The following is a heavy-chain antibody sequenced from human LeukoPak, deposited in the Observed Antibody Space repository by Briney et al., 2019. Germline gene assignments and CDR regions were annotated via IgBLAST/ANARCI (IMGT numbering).Heavy chain of an antibody. CDR2: INPNSGGT. D-gene: IGHD3-3*01. V-gene: IGHV1-2*02. J-gene: IGHJ5*02. Sequence: ASVKVSCKASGYTFTGYYMHWVRQAPGQGLEWMGWINPNSGGTNYAQKFQGRVTMTRDTSISTAYMELSRLRSDDTAVYYCARVGASFGVVPYSEGWFDPWGQGTLVTVSS. CDR3: ARVGASFGVVPYSEGWFDP. CDR1: GYTFTGYY.